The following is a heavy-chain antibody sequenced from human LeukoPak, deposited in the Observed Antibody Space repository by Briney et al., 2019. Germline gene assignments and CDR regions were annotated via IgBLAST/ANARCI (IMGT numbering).Heavy chain of an antibody. CDR1: GYTFTGYY. CDR2: INPNSGGT. Sequence: ASVKVSCKASGYTFTGYYMHWVRQAPGQGLEWMGWINPNSGGTNYAQKFQGRVTMTRDTSISTAYMELSRLRSDDTAVYYRALGGYSSGWQIDYWGQGTLVTVSS. CDR3: ALGGYSSGWQIDY. V-gene: IGHV1-2*02. J-gene: IGHJ4*02. D-gene: IGHD6-19*01.